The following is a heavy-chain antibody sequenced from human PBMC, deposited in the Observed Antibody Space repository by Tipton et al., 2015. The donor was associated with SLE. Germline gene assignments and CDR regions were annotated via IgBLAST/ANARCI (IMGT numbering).Heavy chain of an antibody. V-gene: IGHV1-18*01. CDR3: ARDGLTRKYRDFWSVKHQYGMDV. CDR1: GYTFTSYG. D-gene: IGHD3-3*01. Sequence: QSGAEVKKPGASVKVSCKASGYTFTSYGISWVRQAPGQGLEWMGWISAYNGNTNYAQKLQGRVTMTTDTSTSTAYMELRSLRSDDTAVYYCARDGLTRKYRDFWSVKHQYGMDVWGQGTTVIVSS. J-gene: IGHJ6*02. CDR2: ISAYNGNT.